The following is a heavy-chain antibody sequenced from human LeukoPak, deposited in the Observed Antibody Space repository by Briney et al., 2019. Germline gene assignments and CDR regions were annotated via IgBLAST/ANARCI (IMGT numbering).Heavy chain of an antibody. CDR3: TRLGEMTMVTTSFDY. D-gene: IGHD4-11*01. J-gene: IGHJ4*02. CDR2: IRSKNKNYAT. V-gene: IGHV3-73*01. CDR1: GFTFSGSA. Sequence: PGGSLRLSCAASGFTFSGSAIHWVRQASGRGLEWVGRIRSKNKNYATAFAASVKGRFTISRDDSKNTAYLQMTSLETEDTAVYYCTRLGEMTMVTTSFDYWGQGTLVTVSS.